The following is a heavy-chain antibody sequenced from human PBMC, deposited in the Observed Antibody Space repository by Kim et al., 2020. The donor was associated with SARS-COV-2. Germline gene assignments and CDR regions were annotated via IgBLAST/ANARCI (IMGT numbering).Heavy chain of an antibody. J-gene: IGHJ4*02. CDR1: GGTFSSYA. V-gene: IGHV1-69*04. CDR3: AREEMATIGWNY. D-gene: IGHD5-12*01. CDR2: IIPILGIA. Sequence: SVKVSCKASGGTFSSYAISWVRQAPGQGLEWMGRIIPILGIANYAQKFQGRVTITADKSTSTAYMELSSLRSEDTAVYYCAREEMATIGWNYWGQGTLVTVSS.